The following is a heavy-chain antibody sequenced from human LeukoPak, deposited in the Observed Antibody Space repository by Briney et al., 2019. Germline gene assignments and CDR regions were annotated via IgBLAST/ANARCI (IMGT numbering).Heavy chain of an antibody. J-gene: IGHJ3*02. CDR3: ARAYGGNSGAFDI. CDR1: GFTFSTYA. D-gene: IGHD4-23*01. V-gene: IGHV3-33*08. CDR2: IWYDGSNK. Sequence: PGGSLRLSCAASGFTFSTYAMSWVRQAPGKGLEWVAVIWYDGSNKYYADSVKGRFTISRDNSKNTLYLQMNSLRAEDTAVYYCARAYGGNSGAFDIWGQGTMVTVSS.